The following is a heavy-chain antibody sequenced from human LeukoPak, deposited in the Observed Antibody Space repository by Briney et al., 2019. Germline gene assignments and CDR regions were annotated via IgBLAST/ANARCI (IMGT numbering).Heavy chain of an antibody. Sequence: PGGSLRLSCAASGFTFSSYSMNWVRQAPGKGLEWVSSISSSSYIYYADSAKGRFTISRDNAKNSLYLQMNSLRAEDTAVYYCARDAAGTTSFFDYWGQGTLVTVSS. CDR1: GFTFSSYS. J-gene: IGHJ4*02. V-gene: IGHV3-21*01. CDR3: ARDAAGTTSFFDY. CDR2: ISSSSYI. D-gene: IGHD1-1*01.